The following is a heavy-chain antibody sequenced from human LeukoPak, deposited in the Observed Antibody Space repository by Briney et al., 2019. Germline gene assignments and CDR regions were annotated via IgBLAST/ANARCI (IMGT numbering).Heavy chain of an antibody. J-gene: IGHJ4*02. D-gene: IGHD1-14*01. CDR3: AKGQSRLSEFDY. V-gene: IGHV3-23*01. CDR2: ISGSGGST. Sequence: GGSLRLSCAASGFTFSTYAMTWVRQAPGKGLEWVSAISGSGGSTYYADSVKGRFTISRDNFKNTLSLQMNSLRAEDTAVYYCAKGQSRLSEFDYWGQGTLVTVSS. CDR1: GFTFSTYA.